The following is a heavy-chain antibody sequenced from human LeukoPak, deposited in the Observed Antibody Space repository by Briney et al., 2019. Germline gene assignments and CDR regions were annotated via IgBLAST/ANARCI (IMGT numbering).Heavy chain of an antibody. J-gene: IGHJ4*02. V-gene: IGHV3-21*01. D-gene: IGHD5-18*01. CDR1: GFTFSSYS. CDR2: ISSSSSYI. CDR3: ARDLPEWIQLGGLFDY. Sequence: GVSLRLSCAASGFTFSSYSMNWVRQAPGKGLEWVSSISSSSSYIYYADSVKGRFTISRDNAKNSLYLQMNSLRAEDTAVYYCARDLPEWIQLGGLFDYWGQGTLVTVSS.